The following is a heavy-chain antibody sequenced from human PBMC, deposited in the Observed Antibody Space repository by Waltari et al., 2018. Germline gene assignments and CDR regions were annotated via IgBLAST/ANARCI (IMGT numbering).Heavy chain of an antibody. CDR2: INPNSGGT. V-gene: IGHV1-2*02. CDR3: ARGNEYVQH. CDR1: GTPFTGYY. J-gene: IGHJ1*01. Sequence: VPLVQSGAEVKKPGASVKVSCKASGTPFTGYYTHWVRQAPGQGREWMGWINPNSGGTNYAQRFQGRVTMTRDTSISTAYMELSRLRSDDTAVYYCARGNEYVQHWGQGTLVTVSS. D-gene: IGHD4-4*01.